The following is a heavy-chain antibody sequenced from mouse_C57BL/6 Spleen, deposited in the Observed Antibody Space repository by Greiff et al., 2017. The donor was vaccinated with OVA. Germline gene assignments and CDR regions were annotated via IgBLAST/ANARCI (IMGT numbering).Heavy chain of an antibody. V-gene: IGHV7-3*01. CDR3: ARYSNYNFDY. CDR2: IRNKANGYTT. Sequence: EVHLVESGGGLVQPGGSLSLSCAASGFTFTDYYMSWVRQPPGKALEWLGFIRNKANGYTTEYSASVKGRFTISRDNSQSILYLQMNALRAEDSATYYCARYSNYNFDYWGQGTTLTVSS. D-gene: IGHD2-1*01. CDR1: GFTFTDYY. J-gene: IGHJ2*01.